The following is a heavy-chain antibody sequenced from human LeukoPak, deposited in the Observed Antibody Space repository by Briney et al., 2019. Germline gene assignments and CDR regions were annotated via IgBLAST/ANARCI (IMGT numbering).Heavy chain of an antibody. CDR1: GFTFSSYG. CDR3: ARDDSGRFDP. J-gene: IGHJ5*02. V-gene: IGHV3-33*01. D-gene: IGHD1-26*01. Sequence: GGSLRLSCAASGFTFSSYGMHWVRQAPGKGLEWVAVIWYDGSNKYYGDSVKGRFTISRDNSKNTLYLQMNSLRAEDTAVYHCARDDSGRFDPWGQGTLVTVSS. CDR2: IWYDGSNK.